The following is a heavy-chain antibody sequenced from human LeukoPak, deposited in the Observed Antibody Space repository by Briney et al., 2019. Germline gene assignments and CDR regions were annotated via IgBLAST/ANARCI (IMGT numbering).Heavy chain of an antibody. CDR1: GFTFGSYA. Sequence: GGSLRLSCAASGFTFGSYALTWVRQAPGRGLAGVVGISTSGVNTYYADSVKGRFTISRDNSKNTLYLKVNSLRAEDTALYSCAKEMWHTVLVASWGQGTLSPSPQ. D-gene: IGHD4-11*01. J-gene: IGHJ4*02. V-gene: IGHV3-23*01. CDR3: AKEMWHTVLVAS. CDR2: ISTSGVNT.